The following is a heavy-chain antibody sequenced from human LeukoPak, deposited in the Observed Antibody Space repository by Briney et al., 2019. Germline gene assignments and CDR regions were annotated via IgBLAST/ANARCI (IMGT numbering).Heavy chain of an antibody. CDR1: GYTFTSYG. V-gene: IGHV1-18*01. CDR2: ISTYNGNT. D-gene: IGHD3-9*01. J-gene: IGHJ4*02. CDR3: ARVSQPYDILTGNSHRLLDY. Sequence: ASVTVSCMASGYTFTSYGISWVRQAPGQGLEWVGWISTYNGNTNYAQKIQGRVTMTIDTSTSTAYMEVRSLRSDDTAVYYCARVSQPYDILTGNSHRLLDYWGQGTLVTVSS.